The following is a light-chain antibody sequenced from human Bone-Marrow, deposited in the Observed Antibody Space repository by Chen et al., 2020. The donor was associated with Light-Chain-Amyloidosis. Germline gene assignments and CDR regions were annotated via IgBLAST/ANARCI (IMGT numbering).Light chain of an antibody. J-gene: IGLJ1*01. CDR3: SSYTSSSTLV. CDR1: SSDVGGYNY. CDR2: YVS. Sequence: QSALTQPAPVSGSPGRSTTHSCTGTSSDVGGYNYVPWYQQHPGKAPKLMIYYVSNRPSGVSNRFSGSKSGNTASLTISGLQAEDEADYYCSSYTSSSTLVFGTGTKVTVL. V-gene: IGLV2-14*03.